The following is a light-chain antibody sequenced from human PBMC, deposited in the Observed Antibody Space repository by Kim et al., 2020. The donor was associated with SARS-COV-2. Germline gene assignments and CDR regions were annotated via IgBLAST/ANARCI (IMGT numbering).Light chain of an antibody. CDR1: QRIGNS. J-gene: IGKJ1*01. V-gene: IGKV1-27*01. CDR3: QKYNSAPWT. Sequence: ASVGDRVTITGRASQRIGNSLAWYQQKPGKVPNLLISGAFDLQPGVPSRFIGNGSGTAFTLTITSLRPEDVATYYCQKYNSAPWTFGQGTKVDIK. CDR2: GAF.